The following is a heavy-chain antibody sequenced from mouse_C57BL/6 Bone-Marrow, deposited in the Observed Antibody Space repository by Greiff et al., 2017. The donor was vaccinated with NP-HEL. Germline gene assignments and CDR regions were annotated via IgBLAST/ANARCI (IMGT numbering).Heavy chain of an antibody. J-gene: IGHJ2*01. D-gene: IGHD1-1*01. Sequence: VQLQQSGPELVKPGASVKISCKASGYAFSSSWMNWVKQRPGRGLGGIGGIFPGDGDTNYNGKFKGKATLTADKSSSTAYMQLSSLTSEDSAVYFCARSGITTVVAKDYWGQGTTLTVSS. CDR2: IFPGDGDT. CDR3: ARSGITTVVAKDY. CDR1: GYAFSSSW. V-gene: IGHV1-82*01.